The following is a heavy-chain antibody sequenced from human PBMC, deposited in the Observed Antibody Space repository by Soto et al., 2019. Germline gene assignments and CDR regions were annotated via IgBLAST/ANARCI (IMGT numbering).Heavy chain of an antibody. J-gene: IGHJ4*02. CDR3: ARGRKYYDFWSGYSHPRYYFNY. CDR2: INHSGRT. V-gene: IGHV4-34*01. CDR1: GGSFSGYC. D-gene: IGHD3-3*01. Sequence: SETLSLTCAVYGGSFSGYCWSRIRQPPGKGLEWIGEINHSGRTNYNPSLKSRVTISVDTSKSQFSLKLSSVTAADTAVYYCARGRKYYDFWSGYSHPRYYFNYWGQGTPVTVSS.